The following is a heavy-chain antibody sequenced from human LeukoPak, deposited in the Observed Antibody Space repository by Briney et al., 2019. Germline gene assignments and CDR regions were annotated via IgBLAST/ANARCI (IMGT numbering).Heavy chain of an antibody. D-gene: IGHD6-6*01. CDR3: ARDVIGVAARYFDY. J-gene: IGHJ4*02. V-gene: IGHV4-61*02. CDR2: IYTSGST. CDR1: GGSISSGSYY. Sequence: PSETLSLTCTVSGGSISSGSYYWSWIRQPAGKGLEWIGRIYTSGSTNYNPSLKSRVTISVDTSKNQFSLKLSSVTAAGTAVYYCARDVIGVAARYFDYWGQGTLVTVSS.